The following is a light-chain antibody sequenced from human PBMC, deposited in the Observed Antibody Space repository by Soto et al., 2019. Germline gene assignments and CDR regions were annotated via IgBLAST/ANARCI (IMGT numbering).Light chain of an antibody. Sequence: EIVMTQSPATLSVSPGERGTLSCRASQSVSSNLAWYQQKPGQAPRLLIYGASTRATGIPARFSGSRSGTXXXLTIXSLQSEDFAVYYCQQYNNWPWTFGQGTKVEIK. J-gene: IGKJ1*01. CDR1: QSVSSN. CDR2: GAS. V-gene: IGKV3-15*01. CDR3: QQYNNWPWT.